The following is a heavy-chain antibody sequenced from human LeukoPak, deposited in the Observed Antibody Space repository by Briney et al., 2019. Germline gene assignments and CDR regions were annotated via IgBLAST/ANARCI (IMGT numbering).Heavy chain of an antibody. CDR3: ARELSGSYFDAFDI. CDR2: IIPIFGTA. J-gene: IGHJ3*02. Sequence: SVKVSCKASGYTFTSYGISWVRQAPGQGLEWMGRIIPIFGTANYAQKFQGRVTITTDESTSTAYMELSSLRSEDTAVYYCARELSGSYFDAFDIWGQGTMVTVSS. V-gene: IGHV1-69*05. D-gene: IGHD1-26*01. CDR1: GYTFTSYG.